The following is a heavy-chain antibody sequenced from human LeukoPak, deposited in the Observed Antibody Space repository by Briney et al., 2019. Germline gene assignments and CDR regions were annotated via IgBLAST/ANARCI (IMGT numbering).Heavy chain of an antibody. CDR3: ARSPGNYYDSSGYYSTYPLDY. D-gene: IGHD3-22*01. J-gene: IGHJ4*02. Sequence: GASVQVSCKASGYTFTSYYMHWVRQAPGQGLEWMGWINPNSGGTNYAQKFQGWVTMTRDTSISTAYMELSRLRSDDTAVYYCARSPGNYYDSSGYYSTYPLDYWGQGTLVTVSS. CDR2: INPNSGGT. CDR1: GYTFTSYY. V-gene: IGHV1-2*04.